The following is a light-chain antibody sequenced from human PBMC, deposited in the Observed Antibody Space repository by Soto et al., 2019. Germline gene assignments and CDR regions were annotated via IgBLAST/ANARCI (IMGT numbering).Light chain of an antibody. CDR2: EGS. V-gene: IGLV2-23*01. J-gene: IGLJ1*01. CDR1: GGDVGNYNL. CDR3: CSYAGSSTPYV. Sequence: QSALTQPASVSGSPGQSITISCTGTGGDVGNYNLVSWYQQHPGKAPKLMIYEGSKRPSGVSNRFSGSKSGNTASLTISGLQAEDEADYYCCSYAGSSTPYVFGTGTKLTVL.